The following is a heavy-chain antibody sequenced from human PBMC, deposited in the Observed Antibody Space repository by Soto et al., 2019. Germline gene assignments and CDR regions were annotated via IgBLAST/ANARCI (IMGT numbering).Heavy chain of an antibody. CDR3: ARGNSSGYFHYYYYGMDV. Sequence: GASLKISCKGSGYSFTSYWISWVRQMPGKGLEWMGRIDPSDSYTNYSPSFQGHVTISADKSISTAYLQWSSLKASDTAMYYCARGNSSGYFHYYYYGMDVWGQGTTVTVSS. D-gene: IGHD3-22*01. V-gene: IGHV5-10-1*01. J-gene: IGHJ6*02. CDR2: IDPSDSYT. CDR1: GYSFTSYW.